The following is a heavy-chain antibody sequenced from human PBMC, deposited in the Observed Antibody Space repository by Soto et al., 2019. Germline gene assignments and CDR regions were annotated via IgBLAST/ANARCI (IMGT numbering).Heavy chain of an antibody. Sequence: GGSLRLSCAGSGFIFGHYAMTWVRQAPGKGLEWISAISGRGDSTYYADAVKGRFTISRDNSKNTLFLQMDSLRFDDTAMYYCAKALDGIDDYFYAMGVWGQGTTVTVSS. J-gene: IGHJ6*02. CDR1: GFIFGHYA. V-gene: IGHV3-23*01. D-gene: IGHD1-1*01. CDR2: ISGRGDST. CDR3: AKALDGIDDYFYAMGV.